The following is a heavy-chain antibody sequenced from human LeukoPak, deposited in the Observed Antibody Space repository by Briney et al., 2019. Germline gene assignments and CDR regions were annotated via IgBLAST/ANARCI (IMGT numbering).Heavy chain of an antibody. D-gene: IGHD3-9*01. V-gene: IGHV3-30*02. Sequence: PGGSLRLSCAASGFTFSSYGMHWVRQAPGKGLEWVAFIRYDGSNKYYADSVKGRFTISRDNAKNSLYLQMNSLRAEDTAVYYCAKGLLPYYDILTGRFDPWGQGTLVTVSS. CDR1: GFTFSSYG. J-gene: IGHJ5*02. CDR3: AKGLLPYYDILTGRFDP. CDR2: IRYDGSNK.